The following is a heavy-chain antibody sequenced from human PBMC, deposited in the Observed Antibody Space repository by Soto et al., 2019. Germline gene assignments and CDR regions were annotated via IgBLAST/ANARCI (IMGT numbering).Heavy chain of an antibody. Sequence: QVQLVQSGAEVKKPGASVKVSCKASGYTFTSYAMHWVRQAPGQRLEWMGWINAGNGNTKYSQKLQGRVTISRETSASTAYMELSSLRSEDTAVYYCARGVAGPLHWFDPWGQGTLVAVSS. J-gene: IGHJ5*02. CDR1: GYTFTSYA. V-gene: IGHV1-3*01. CDR3: ARGVAGPLHWFDP. D-gene: IGHD6-19*01. CDR2: INAGNGNT.